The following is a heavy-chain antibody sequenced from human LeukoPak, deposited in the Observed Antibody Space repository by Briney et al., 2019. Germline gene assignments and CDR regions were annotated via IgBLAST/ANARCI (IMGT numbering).Heavy chain of an antibody. V-gene: IGHV3-7*01. D-gene: IGHD3-10*01. J-gene: IGHJ4*02. CDR3: VGFRSGY. CDR1: GFSFSAYW. Sequence: GGSLRLSCAASGFSFSAYWMMWVRQAPGKGLEWVANIQPDRSEGYYVDSAKGRFTISRDNAKNSVYLQMNSLRAEDTAVYYCVGFRSGYWGQGTLVTVSS. CDR2: IQPDRSEG.